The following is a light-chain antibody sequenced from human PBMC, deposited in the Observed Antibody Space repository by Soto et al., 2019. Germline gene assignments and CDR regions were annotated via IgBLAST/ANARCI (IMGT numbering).Light chain of an antibody. J-gene: IGKJ4*01. Sequence: EVVLTQSPGTLSLSPGERATLSCRASQSFRNNYLAWYQQRPGQAPRLLIYGVSRRASGIPDRFSGSGSEADFTRTISRLEPEDSGVYYCQQYDSTLGFTFGGGTKVEIK. CDR1: QSFRNNY. V-gene: IGKV3-20*01. CDR3: QQYDSTLGFT. CDR2: GVS.